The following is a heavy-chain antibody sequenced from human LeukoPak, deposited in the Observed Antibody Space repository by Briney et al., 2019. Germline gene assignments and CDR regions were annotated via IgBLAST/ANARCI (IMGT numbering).Heavy chain of an antibody. J-gene: IGHJ6*03. CDR3: AKPYKTAAHYYYYMDV. CDR2: IYSGAGT. D-gene: IGHD2-2*01. V-gene: IGHV3-53*05. Sequence: GGSLRLSCAASGFTVSSNYVSWVRQAPGKGLEWVSLIYSGAGTYYADSVKGRFTISRDNSKNTLYLQMNSLRAEDTAVYYCAKPYKTAAHYYYYMDVWGKGTTVTVSS. CDR1: GFTVSSNY.